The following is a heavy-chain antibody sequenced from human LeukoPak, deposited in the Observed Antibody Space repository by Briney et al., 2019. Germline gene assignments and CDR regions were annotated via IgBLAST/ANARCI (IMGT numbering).Heavy chain of an antibody. CDR2: INHSGST. V-gene: IGHV4-34*01. CDR3: ARVLRYFDWLSGDVAFDI. D-gene: IGHD3-9*01. J-gene: IGHJ3*02. Sequence: SETLSLTCTVSGGSISSYYWSWIRQPPGKGLEWIGEINHSGSTNYNPSLKSRVTISVDTSKNQFSLKLSSVTAADTAVYYCARVLRYFDWLSGDVAFDIWGQGTMVTVSS. CDR1: GGSISSYY.